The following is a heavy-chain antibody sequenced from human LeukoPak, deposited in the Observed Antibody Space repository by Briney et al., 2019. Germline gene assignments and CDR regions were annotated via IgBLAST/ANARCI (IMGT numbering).Heavy chain of an antibody. CDR3: ARDCTGGSCYPPSDGFDS. V-gene: IGHV4-59*02. J-gene: IGHJ3*02. Sequence: PSETMSLTCTVSGGSVSSYYWSWVRQTPGQGLEWIGYVYYGGTTSYSPSLKSRVTMSIDRSKNEFSLTLFSVTAADTANYYCARDCTGGSCYPPSDGFDSWGQGTKVTVSS. CDR2: VYYGGTT. CDR1: GGSVSSYY. D-gene: IGHD2-15*01.